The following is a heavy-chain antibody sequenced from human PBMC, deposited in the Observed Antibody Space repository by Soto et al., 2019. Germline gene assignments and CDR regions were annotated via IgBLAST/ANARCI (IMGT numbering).Heavy chain of an antibody. CDR1: GGTFANYA. CDR3: ARDGIGIAVAGTYNGMDV. J-gene: IGHJ6*02. V-gene: IGHV1-69*01. CDR2: ITPLFGTA. D-gene: IGHD6-19*01. Sequence: VQLVQSGAEVRKPGSSVKVSCKASGGTFANYAISWVRQAPGQGLEWMGGITPLFGTANYAQKFQGRVTITADESTGAAYGELTGRRSGDTAVYYCARDGIGIAVAGTYNGMDVWGQGTTVTVSS.